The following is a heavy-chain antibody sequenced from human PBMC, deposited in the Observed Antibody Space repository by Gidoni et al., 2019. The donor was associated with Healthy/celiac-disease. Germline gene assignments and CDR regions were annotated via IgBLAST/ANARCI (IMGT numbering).Heavy chain of an antibody. CDR2: INHSGST. CDR1: GGSFSGYY. Sequence: QVQLQQWGAVLLKPSETLSLTFPVYGGSFSGYYWSWIRQPPGKGLEWIGEINHSGSTNYNPSLKSRVTISVDTSKNQFSLKLSSVTAADTAVYYCARGHSTIRYNWFDPWGQGTLVTVSS. CDR3: ARGHSTIRYNWFDP. V-gene: IGHV4-34*01. J-gene: IGHJ5*02. D-gene: IGHD2-2*01.